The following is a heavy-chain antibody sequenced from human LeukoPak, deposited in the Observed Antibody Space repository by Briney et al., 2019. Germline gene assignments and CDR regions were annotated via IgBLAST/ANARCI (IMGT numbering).Heavy chain of an antibody. CDR3: ATEGLELRGTY. CDR2: IYYSGST. V-gene: IGHV4-59*01. J-gene: IGHJ4*02. CDR1: GGSISSYY. D-gene: IGHD1-7*01. Sequence: SETLSLTCTVSGGSISSYYWSWIRQPPGKGLEWIGYIYYSGSTNYNPSLKSRVTISVDTSKNQFSLKLSSVTAADTAVYYCATEGLELRGTYWGQGTLVTVSS.